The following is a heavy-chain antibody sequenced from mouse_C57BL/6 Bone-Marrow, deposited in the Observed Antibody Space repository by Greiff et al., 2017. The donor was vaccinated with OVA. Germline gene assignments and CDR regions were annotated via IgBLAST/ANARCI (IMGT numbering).Heavy chain of an antibody. D-gene: IGHD2-5*01. CDR1: GYTFTSYW. J-gene: IGHJ3*01. Sequence: QVQLQQPGAELVKPGASVKLSCKASGYTFTSYWMHWVKQRPGQGLEWIGMIHPNSGSTNYNEKFKSKATLTVDKSSSTAYMQLSSLTSEDSAVYYCTYYSNTWVAYWGQGTLVTVSA. CDR2: IHPNSGST. CDR3: TYYSNTWVAY. V-gene: IGHV1-64*01.